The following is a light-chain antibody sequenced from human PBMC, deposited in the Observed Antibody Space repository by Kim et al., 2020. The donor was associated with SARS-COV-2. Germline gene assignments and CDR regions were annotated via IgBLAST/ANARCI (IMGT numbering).Light chain of an antibody. Sequence: SYELTQPPPVSVSPGQTARITCSGDKLGEKYTSWYQHKSGQSPVVVIYQDNKRPSGMTERFSGSSSGNTATLTISGTQPMDEADYYCQTWDSTTVIFGGGTQLTVL. J-gene: IGLJ2*01. CDR1: KLGEKY. V-gene: IGLV3-1*01. CDR2: QDN. CDR3: QTWDSTTVI.